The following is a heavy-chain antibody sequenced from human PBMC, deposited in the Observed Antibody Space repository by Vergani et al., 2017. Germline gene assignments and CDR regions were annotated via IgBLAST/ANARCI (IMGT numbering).Heavy chain of an antibody. CDR3: ARAYRPARCIRRPRYNWFDP. CDR2: IIPIFGTA. J-gene: IGHJ5*02. D-gene: IGHD2-8*01. V-gene: IGHV1-69*12. CDR1: GGTFSSYA. Sequence: QVQLVQSGAEVKKPGSSVKVSCKASGGTFSSYAISWVRQAPGQGLEWMGGIIPIFGTANYAQKFQGRVTITADESTSTAFMERSSLRSEDTAVYYCARAYRPARCIRRPRYNWFDPWGQGTLVTVSS.